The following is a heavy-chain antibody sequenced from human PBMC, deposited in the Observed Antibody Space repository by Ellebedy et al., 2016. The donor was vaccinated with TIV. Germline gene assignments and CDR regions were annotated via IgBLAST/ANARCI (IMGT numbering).Heavy chain of an antibody. Sequence: ASVKVSCXASGGTFSSYAISWVRQAPGQGLEWMGIINPSGGSTSYAQKFQGRVTMTRDTSTSTVYMELSSLRSEDTAVYYCARDAKGLDYWGQGTLVTVSS. V-gene: IGHV1-46*01. J-gene: IGHJ4*02. CDR3: ARDAKGLDY. CDR1: GGTFSSYA. CDR2: INPSGGST.